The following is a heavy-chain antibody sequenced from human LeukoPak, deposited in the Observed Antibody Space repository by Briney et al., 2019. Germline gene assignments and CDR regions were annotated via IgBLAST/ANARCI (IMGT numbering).Heavy chain of an antibody. Sequence: PSETLSLTCTVSGGSISSSSYYWGWIRQPPGKGLEWIGSIYYSGSTYYNPSLKSRVTISVDTSKNQFSLKLSSVTAADTAVYYCARVGTYYYDSSGYSYYYYYYMDVWGKGTTVTVSS. V-gene: IGHV4-39*07. D-gene: IGHD3-22*01. CDR3: ARVGTYYYDSSGYSYYYYYYMDV. CDR1: GGSISSSSYY. CDR2: IYYSGST. J-gene: IGHJ6*03.